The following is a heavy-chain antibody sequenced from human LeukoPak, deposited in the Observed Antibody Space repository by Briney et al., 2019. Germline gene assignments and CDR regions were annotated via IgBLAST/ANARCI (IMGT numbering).Heavy chain of an antibody. CDR1: GYTLTELS. CDR3: GVGYGSGSYPYFDY. V-gene: IGHV1-24*01. Sequence: ASVKVSCKVSGYTLTELSMHWVRQAPGKGLEWMGGFDPEDGETTYAQKFQGRVTMTEDTSTDTAYMELSSLRSEDTAVYYCGVGYGSGSYPYFDYWGQGTLVTVSS. CDR2: FDPEDGET. D-gene: IGHD3-10*01. J-gene: IGHJ4*02.